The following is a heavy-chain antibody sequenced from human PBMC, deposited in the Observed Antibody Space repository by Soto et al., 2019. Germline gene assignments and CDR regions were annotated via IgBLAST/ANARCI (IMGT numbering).Heavy chain of an antibody. CDR1: GFTFSKAY. Sequence: GGSLRLSCTASGFTFSKAYMNWVRQAPGKGLEWVGQIDSKIDADKTDFAAPVKGRFTLSRDDSKNTVYLQMNGLEIEDTAMYYRVTRSTAVATERFDYWGQGTRVTVSS. CDR3: VTRSTAVATERFDY. D-gene: IGHD2-21*02. CDR2: IDSKIDADKT. J-gene: IGHJ4*02. V-gene: IGHV3-15*04.